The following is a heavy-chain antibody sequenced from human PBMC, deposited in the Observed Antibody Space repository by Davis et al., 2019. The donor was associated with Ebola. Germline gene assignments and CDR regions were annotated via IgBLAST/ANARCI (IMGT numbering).Heavy chain of an antibody. J-gene: IGHJ4*02. Sequence: ASVKVSCKTSGYSFSGFGISWVRQAPGQGLEWMGWISAYNGNTNYAQKLQGRVTMTTDTSTSTAYMELRSLRSDDTAVYYCARRLTYYYDSSGQRGPYYFDYWGQGTLVTVSS. CDR3: ARRLTYYYDSSGQRGPYYFDY. V-gene: IGHV1-18*01. D-gene: IGHD3-22*01. CDR2: ISAYNGNT. CDR1: GYSFSGFG.